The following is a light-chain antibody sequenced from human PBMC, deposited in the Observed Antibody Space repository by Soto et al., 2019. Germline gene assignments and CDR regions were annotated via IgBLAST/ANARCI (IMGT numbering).Light chain of an antibody. Sequence: SPGYRSTMFCAPSQSVGRSVAWYQQKPGQAPRLLIYGASARATGIPDRFRGSGSGTFFTLTIISLQSEDFAVYYRQRYNNWPPWTFGQGTKVDIK. V-gene: IGKV3-15*01. CDR1: QSVGRS. J-gene: IGKJ1*01. CDR2: GAS. CDR3: QRYNNWPPWT.